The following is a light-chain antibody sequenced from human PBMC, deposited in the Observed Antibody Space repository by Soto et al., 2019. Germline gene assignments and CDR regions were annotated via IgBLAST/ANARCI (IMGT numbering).Light chain of an antibody. V-gene: IGKV3-15*01. CDR1: QSVSSN. CDR3: QQYKNWPRT. J-gene: IGKJ1*01. CDR2: GAS. Sequence: EIVMTQSPATLSVSPGERATVSCRASQSVSSNLAWYLQKPGQAPRLLIYGASTRATGIPARFSGSGSGTEFTLTISSLQSEDFAIYYCQQYKNWPRTFGQGTKVEIK.